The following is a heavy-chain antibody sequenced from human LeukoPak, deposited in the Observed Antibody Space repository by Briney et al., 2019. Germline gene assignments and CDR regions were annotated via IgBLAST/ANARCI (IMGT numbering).Heavy chain of an antibody. D-gene: IGHD1-26*01. Sequence: GESLRISCKGSGYSLTTYWIGWVRQMPGKGLEWMGIIYPGDSDTRYSPSFQGQVTISADKSISTAYLQWSSLKASDTAMYYCASMYSRSYRWDYWGQGTLVTVSS. V-gene: IGHV5-51*01. CDR1: GYSLTTYW. J-gene: IGHJ4*02. CDR3: ASMYSRSYRWDY. CDR2: IYPGDSDT.